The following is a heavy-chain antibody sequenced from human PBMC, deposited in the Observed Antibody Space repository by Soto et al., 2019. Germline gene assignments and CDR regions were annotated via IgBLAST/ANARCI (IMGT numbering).Heavy chain of an antibody. J-gene: IGHJ6*02. Sequence: GPVKVSCKASGYTFTSYDINWVRQATGQGLEWMGWMNPNSGNTGYAQKFQGRVTMTRNTSISTAYMELSSLRSEDTAVYYCARGGYSYGFYYYYGMDVWGQGTTVTVSS. CDR2: MNPNSGNT. CDR3: ARGGYSYGFYYYYGMDV. CDR1: GYTFTSYD. V-gene: IGHV1-8*01. D-gene: IGHD5-18*01.